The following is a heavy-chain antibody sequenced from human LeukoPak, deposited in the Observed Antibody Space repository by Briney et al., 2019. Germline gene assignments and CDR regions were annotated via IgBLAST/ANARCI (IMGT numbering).Heavy chain of an antibody. CDR3: ARDRPEGRAVAAAFDY. V-gene: IGHV3-21*06. Sequence: PGGSLRLSCAASGFTFSSYSMNWVRQTPGKGLEWVSSISSGSDYIYIADSVRGRFSVSRDNAKNSLYLQMDSLGAEDTAVYYCARDRPEGRAVAAAFDYWGQGTLVTVSS. CDR2: ISSGSDYI. CDR1: GFTFSSYS. J-gene: IGHJ4*02. D-gene: IGHD6-19*01.